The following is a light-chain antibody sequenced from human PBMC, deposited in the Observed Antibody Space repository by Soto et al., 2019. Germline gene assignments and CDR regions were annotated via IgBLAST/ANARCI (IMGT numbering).Light chain of an antibody. CDR1: QSVSSNY. V-gene: IGKV3-20*01. CDR3: QQYGTSPLT. J-gene: IGKJ4*01. CDR2: GAS. Sequence: EIVLTQSPDTLSLSPGERATLSCRASQSVSSNYLAWYQQKPGQAPRLLIYGASSRATGIPDRFSGSGSGTDFTLTINRLEPEDFAVYYCQQYGTSPLTFGGGTKVEIK.